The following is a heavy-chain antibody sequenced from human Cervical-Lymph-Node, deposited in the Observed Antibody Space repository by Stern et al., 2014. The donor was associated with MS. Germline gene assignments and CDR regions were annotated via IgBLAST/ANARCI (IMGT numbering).Heavy chain of an antibody. CDR3: ARGELKEGLVRGMDV. V-gene: IGHV1-69*01. CDR2: IIPIFGTA. J-gene: IGHJ6*02. Sequence: VQLVESGAEVKKPGSSVKVSCKASGGTFSSYAISWARQAPGQGLPRTGGIIPIFGTANYAQKFQGRVTIAADESTSTAYMELSSLRSEDTAVYYCARGELKEGLVRGMDVWGQGTTVNVSS. CDR1: GGTFSSYA. D-gene: IGHD1-26*01.